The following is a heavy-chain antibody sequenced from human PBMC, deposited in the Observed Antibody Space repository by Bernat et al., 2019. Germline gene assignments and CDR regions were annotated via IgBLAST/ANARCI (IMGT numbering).Heavy chain of an antibody. CDR3: ARADQFSLRFRQYFDY. V-gene: IGHV4-31*03. D-gene: IGHD3-3*01. CDR1: GGSISSGGYY. Sequence: QVQLQESGPGLVKPSQTLSLTCTVSGGSISSGGYYWSWIRQHPGKGLEWIGYIYYSGSTYYNPSLKSRVTISVDTSKNQFSLKLSSVTAADTAVYYCARADQFSLRFRQYFDYWGQGTLVTVSS. CDR2: IYYSGST. J-gene: IGHJ4*02.